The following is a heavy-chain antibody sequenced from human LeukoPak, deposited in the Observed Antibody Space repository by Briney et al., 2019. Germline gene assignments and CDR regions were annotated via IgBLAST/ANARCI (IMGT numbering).Heavy chain of an antibody. Sequence: GGSLRLSCAASGFTFSSYSMNWVRQAPGKGLEGGSSISSSSSYIYYADSVKGRFTISRDNAKNSLYLQMNSLRAEDTAVYYCAKDRCSNGIGCYYYYMDVWGKGTTVTISS. CDR1: GFTFSSYS. J-gene: IGHJ6*03. CDR3: AKDRCSNGIGCYYYYMDV. D-gene: IGHD2-8*01. CDR2: ISSSSSYI. V-gene: IGHV3-21*01.